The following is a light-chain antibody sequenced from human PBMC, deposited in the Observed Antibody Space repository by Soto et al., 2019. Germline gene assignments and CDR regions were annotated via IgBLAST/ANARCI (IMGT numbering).Light chain of an antibody. CDR1: SSDVGAYNY. J-gene: IGLJ1*01. CDR2: EVN. CDR3: NSYTTSSTYV. V-gene: IGLV2-14*01. Sequence: QSMLTQPASVSGSPGQSITISCTGTSSDVGAYNYVSWYQQHPGKAPKLMIYEVNTRPSGVSSRFSGSKSGNTASLTISGLEAEDEADYYCNSYTTSSTYVFGTGTKVTVL.